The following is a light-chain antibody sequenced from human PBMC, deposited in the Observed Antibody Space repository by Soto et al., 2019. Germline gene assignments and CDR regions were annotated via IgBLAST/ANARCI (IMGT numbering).Light chain of an antibody. CDR2: QVS. CDR1: QGLVYGGGNTF. V-gene: IGKV2-30*01. J-gene: IGKJ3*01. CDR3: MQGTHWPFT. Sequence: DVVMTQSPLSLPVTLGQPASISCRSSQGLVYGGGNTFLNWFHQRPGQSPRRLIYQVSNRDSGVLDRFSGYGSGTDFTLKISRVEAEDVGVYYCMQGTHWPFTFGPGTKVEIK.